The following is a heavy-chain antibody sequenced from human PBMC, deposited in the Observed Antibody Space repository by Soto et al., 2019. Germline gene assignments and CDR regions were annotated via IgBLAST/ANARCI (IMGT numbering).Heavy chain of an antibody. D-gene: IGHD5-12*01. V-gene: IGHV3-23*01. CDR2: INEGGGDT. CDR1: GLTFTTYG. Sequence: GGSLRLSCAASGLTFTTYGLSWVRQAPGKGLEWVAAINEGGGDTVYADSVKGRFTISRDNSKNTLYLQMNSLTAEDTATYFCAKRPAAVEIVSTRAFDHWGQGTLVTVSS. J-gene: IGHJ4*02. CDR3: AKRPAAVEIVSTRAFDH.